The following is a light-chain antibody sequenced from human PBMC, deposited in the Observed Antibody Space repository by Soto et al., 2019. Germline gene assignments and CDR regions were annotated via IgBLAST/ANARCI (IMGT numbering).Light chain of an antibody. J-gene: IGLJ2*01. CDR1: RSNIGAGYA. V-gene: IGLV1-40*01. CDR3: QSYDTSLSASV. Sequence: QSVLTQPPSVSGAPGQRVTISCTGSRSNIGAGYAVHWYQQLPVTAPKLLIYDNTNRPSGVPDRFSASESGTSASLAITGLQSEDEADYYCQSYDTSLSASVFGGGTKLTVL. CDR2: DNT.